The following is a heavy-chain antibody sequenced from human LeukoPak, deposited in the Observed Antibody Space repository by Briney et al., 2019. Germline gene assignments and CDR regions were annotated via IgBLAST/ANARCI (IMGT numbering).Heavy chain of an antibody. Sequence: GGSLRLSCAASGFTVFSNYMGWVRQAPGKGLEWVSIIYSGDTTSYADSVKGRFTISRDNSRNTLDLQMNSLRAEDTAVYYCAKDRSSSSELDAFDIWGQGTMVTVSS. CDR1: GFTVFSNY. CDR2: IYSGDTT. V-gene: IGHV3-66*01. J-gene: IGHJ3*02. CDR3: AKDRSSSSELDAFDI. D-gene: IGHD6-6*01.